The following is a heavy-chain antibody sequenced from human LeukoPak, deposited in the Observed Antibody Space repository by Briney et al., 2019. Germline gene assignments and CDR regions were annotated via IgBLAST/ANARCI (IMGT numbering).Heavy chain of an antibody. J-gene: IGHJ4*02. V-gene: IGHV5-51*01. Sequence: GETLKISCKVSGYSFPNYWIGWVRQMPGKGLEWMGIIWTANSDTRYSPSVRGQGTISADRSISTAYLQWSSLKASDTAVYYCARPDGDSSSWPPFGFDYWGQGTLVTVSS. CDR2: IWTANSDT. CDR3: ARPDGDSSSWPPFGFDY. CDR1: GYSFPNYW. D-gene: IGHD6-13*01.